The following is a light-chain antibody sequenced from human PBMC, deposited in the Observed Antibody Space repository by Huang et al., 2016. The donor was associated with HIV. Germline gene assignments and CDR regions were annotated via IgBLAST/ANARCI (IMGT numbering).Light chain of an antibody. J-gene: IGKJ2*01. V-gene: IGKV4-1*01. CDR2: WAS. Sequence: DIVMTQSPDSLAVSLGERATINCKSSQNILYSSNNKNYLAWYQQKAGQPPKLLIYWASNLESGVPDRFSGSGSGTDFTLTISSLQAEDVAVYYCQQYYSIPYTFGQGTKLEIK. CDR1: QNILYSSNNKNY. CDR3: QQYYSIPYT.